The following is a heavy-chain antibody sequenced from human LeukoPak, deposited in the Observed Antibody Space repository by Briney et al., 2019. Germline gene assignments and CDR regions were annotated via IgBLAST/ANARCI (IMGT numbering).Heavy chain of an antibody. V-gene: IGHV3-11*01. Sequence: AGGSLRLPCAASGFTFSDYYMSWIRQAPGKGLEWVSYISSSSGSTIYYADSVKGRFTISRDNAKNSLYLQMNSLRAEDTAVYYCARGHYGIDYWGQGTLVTVSS. CDR2: ISSSSGSTI. CDR1: GFTFSDYY. J-gene: IGHJ4*02. CDR3: ARGHYGIDY. D-gene: IGHD4-17*01.